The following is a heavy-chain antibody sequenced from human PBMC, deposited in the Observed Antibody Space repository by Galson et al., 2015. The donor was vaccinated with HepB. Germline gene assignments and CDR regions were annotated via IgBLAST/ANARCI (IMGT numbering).Heavy chain of an antibody. CDR2: ISGSGGST. V-gene: IGHV3-23*01. CDR1: GFTFSSYA. CDR3: AKWGYSSGSFYDAFDI. Sequence: SLRLSCAASGFTFSSYAMSWVRQAPGKGLEWVSAISGSGGSTYYADSVKGRFTISRDNSKNTLYLQMNSLRAEDTAVYYCAKWGYSSGSFYDAFDIWGQGTMITVSS. D-gene: IGHD6-19*01. J-gene: IGHJ3*02.